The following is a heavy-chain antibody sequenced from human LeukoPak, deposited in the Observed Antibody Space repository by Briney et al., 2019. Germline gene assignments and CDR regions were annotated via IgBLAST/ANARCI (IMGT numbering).Heavy chain of an antibody. V-gene: IGHV4-4*02. CDR1: GLTVSSNC. CDR2: IYHSGST. D-gene: IGHD3-16*02. Sequence: PGGSLRLSCAASGLTVSSNCMSWVRQPPGKGLEWIGEIYHSGSTNYNPSLKSRVTISVDKSKNQFSLKLSSVTAADTAVYYCARTPFYDYVWGSYRSPYFDYWGQGTLVTVSS. CDR3: ARTPFYDYVWGSYRSPYFDY. J-gene: IGHJ4*02.